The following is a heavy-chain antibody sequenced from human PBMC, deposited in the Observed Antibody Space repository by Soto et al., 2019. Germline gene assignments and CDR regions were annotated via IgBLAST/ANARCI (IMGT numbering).Heavy chain of an antibody. V-gene: IGHV3-30-3*01. CDR2: ISYDGSNK. CDR1: GFTFSSYA. CDR3: ARLGLIGAASEYGMDV. D-gene: IGHD2-15*01. Sequence: QVQLVESGGGVVQPGRSLRLSCAASGFTFSSYAMHWVRQAPGKGLEWVAVISYDGSNKYYADSVKGRFTISRDNSKNTLYLQSNSLRAEDTAVYYCARLGLIGAASEYGMDVWGQGTTVTVSS. J-gene: IGHJ6*02.